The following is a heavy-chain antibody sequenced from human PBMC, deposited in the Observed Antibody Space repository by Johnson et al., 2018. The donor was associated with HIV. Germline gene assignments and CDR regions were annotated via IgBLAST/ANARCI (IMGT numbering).Heavy chain of an antibody. J-gene: IGHJ3*02. Sequence: QVQLVESGGGLVQPGGSLRLSCAASGFTFSSYWMSWVRQAPGKGLEWVAVISYDGSNKYFTDSVRGRFTISRDNSRNTLFLQMNSLRAEDTGVYYCVRRFYDSSAFDIWGQGTLVTVSS. V-gene: IGHV3-30-3*01. CDR3: VRRFYDSSAFDI. CDR1: GFTFSSYW. CDR2: ISYDGSNK. D-gene: IGHD3-22*01.